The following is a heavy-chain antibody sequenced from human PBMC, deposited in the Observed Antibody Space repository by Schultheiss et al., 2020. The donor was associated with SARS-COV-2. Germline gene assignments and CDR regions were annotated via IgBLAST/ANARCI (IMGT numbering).Heavy chain of an antibody. CDR2: IYHSGSS. V-gene: IGHV4-30-2*01. D-gene: IGHD3-10*01. CDR3: ARDKRGYYGSGSYYQTYYYYGMDV. Sequence: SETLSLTCTVSGGSISSGGYSWSWIRQPPGKGLEWIGYIYHSGSSYYNPSLKSRVTISVDTSKNQFSLKLSSVTAADTAVYYCARDKRGYYGSGSYYQTYYYYGMDVWGQGTTVTVSS. CDR1: GGSISSGGYS. J-gene: IGHJ6*02.